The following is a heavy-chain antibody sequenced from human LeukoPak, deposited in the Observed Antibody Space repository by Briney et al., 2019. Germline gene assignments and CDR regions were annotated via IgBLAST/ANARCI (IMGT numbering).Heavy chain of an antibody. J-gene: IGHJ6*02. CDR1: TFTFSDYS. CDR2: ISSSSTNI. Sequence: GGSLRLSCAASTFTFSDYSMNWVRQAPGKGLEWVSSISSSSTNIFYADSVRGRFTISRDNAKKSLYLQMNSLRAEGTAVYYCATSYGSGSYYDHYYYGMDVWGQGTTVIVSS. D-gene: IGHD3-10*01. CDR3: ATSYGSGSYYDHYYYGMDV. V-gene: IGHV3-21*01.